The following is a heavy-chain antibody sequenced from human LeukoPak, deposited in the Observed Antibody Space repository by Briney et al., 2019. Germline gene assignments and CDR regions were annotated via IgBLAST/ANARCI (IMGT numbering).Heavy chain of an antibody. V-gene: IGHV1-2*06. Sequence: GASVNVSCKASGYTFTVYYMHWVRQAPGQGLEWMGRINPNSGGTNYAQKFQGRVTMTRDTSVSTAYMELSRLRSDDTAVYYCARAVGIPYYYDSSGYLKYYFDYWGQGTLVTVSS. CDR2: INPNSGGT. CDR1: GYTFTVYY. CDR3: ARAVGIPYYYDSSGYLKYYFDY. J-gene: IGHJ4*02. D-gene: IGHD3-22*01.